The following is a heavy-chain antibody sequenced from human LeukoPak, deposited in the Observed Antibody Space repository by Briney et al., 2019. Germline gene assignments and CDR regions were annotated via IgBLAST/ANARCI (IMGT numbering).Heavy chain of an antibody. CDR1: GGSISSSIW. V-gene: IGHV4-4*02. Sequence: SETLSLTCAVSGGSISSSIWWGWVRQPPGKGLKWIGEIYHSGSIYYNLSLKSRVTISVDKSKNQFSLKLSSVTAADTAVYFCARSDGKIFDYWGQGTLVTVSS. J-gene: IGHJ4*02. CDR3: ARSDGKIFDY. D-gene: IGHD6-13*01. CDR2: IYHSGSI.